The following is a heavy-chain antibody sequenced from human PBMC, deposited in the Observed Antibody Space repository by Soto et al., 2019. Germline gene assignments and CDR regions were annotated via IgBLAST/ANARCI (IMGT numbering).Heavy chain of an antibody. Sequence: PGGSLRLSCAASGFTFSSYGMHWVRQAPGKGLEWVAVIWYDGSNKYYADSVKGRFTISRDNSKNTLYLQMNSLRAEDTAVYYCARDYPRPQLLRYFDWLPGDAFDIWGQGTMVTVSS. CDR1: GFTFSSYG. CDR3: ARDYPRPQLLRYFDWLPGDAFDI. J-gene: IGHJ3*02. V-gene: IGHV3-33*01. CDR2: IWYDGSNK. D-gene: IGHD3-9*01.